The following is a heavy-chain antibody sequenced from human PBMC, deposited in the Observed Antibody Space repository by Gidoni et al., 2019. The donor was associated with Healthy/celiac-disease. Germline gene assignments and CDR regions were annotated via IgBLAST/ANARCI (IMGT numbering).Heavy chain of an antibody. J-gene: IGHJ4*02. Sequence: QVQLQESGPGLVKPSETLSLTCTVSGGSISSYYWSWIRQRPGKGLEWIGYIYYSGSTNYNPSLKSRVTISVDTSKNQFSLKLSSVTAADTAVYYCARDRSSGWFDYWGQGTLVTVSS. CDR2: IYYSGST. CDR3: ARDRSSGWFDY. D-gene: IGHD6-19*01. V-gene: IGHV4-59*01. CDR1: GGSISSYY.